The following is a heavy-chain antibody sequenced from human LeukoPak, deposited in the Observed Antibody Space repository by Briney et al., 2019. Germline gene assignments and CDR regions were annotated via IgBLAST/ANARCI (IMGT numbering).Heavy chain of an antibody. CDR2: IYYSGST. V-gene: IGHV4-39*07. D-gene: IGHD3-3*01. CDR3: ARQIEGDFWSGYFFDY. Sequence: SETLSLTCTVSGGSIGSGSYYWGWIRQPPGEGLEWIGNIYYSGSTYYNTALKSRVTISLDTSKNQFSLKLSSLTAADTAVYYCARQIEGDFWSGYFFDYLGQGTLVTVSS. CDR1: GGSIGSGSYY. J-gene: IGHJ4*02.